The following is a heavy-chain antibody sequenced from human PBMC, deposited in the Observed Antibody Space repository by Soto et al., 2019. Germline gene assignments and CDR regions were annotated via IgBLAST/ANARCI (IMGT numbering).Heavy chain of an antibody. Sequence: LRLSCAASGFTFSSYGMHWVRQAPGKGLEWVAVISYDGSNKYYADSVKGRFTISRDNSKNTLYLQMNSLRAEDTAVYYCAKDRGVVVPAAILDYYYGMDVWGQGTTVTV. J-gene: IGHJ6*02. CDR2: ISYDGSNK. CDR3: AKDRGVVVPAAILDYYYGMDV. CDR1: GFTFSSYG. V-gene: IGHV3-30*18. D-gene: IGHD2-2*02.